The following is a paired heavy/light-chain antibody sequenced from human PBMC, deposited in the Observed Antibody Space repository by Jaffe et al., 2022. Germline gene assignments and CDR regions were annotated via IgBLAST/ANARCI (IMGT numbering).Heavy chain of an antibody. D-gene: IGHD4-4*01. CDR1: GFTFSRFV. Sequence: EVQLLESGGGLVQPGGSLRLSCAASGFTFSRFVISWVRQAPGKGLEWLSAISDSASGGVTYYADSVKGRFTISRDNSKNLLYLQMNSLRAEDTAVYYCAGHTVLYRSFDLWGRGTLVTVSS. CDR3: AGHTVLYRSFDL. V-gene: IGHV3-23*01. CDR2: ISDSASGGVT. J-gene: IGHJ2*01.
Light chain of an antibody. CDR2: AAS. Sequence: DIQLTQSPSFLSASVGDRVTFTCRASQGIGNYLAWYQQKPGKAPKLLISAASTLQSGVPSRFSGSGSGTEFTLTISSLQPEDFATYYCQQLNIYPLTFGGGTKVEIK. J-gene: IGKJ4*01. CDR1: QGIGNY. CDR3: QQLNIYPLT. V-gene: IGKV1-9*01.